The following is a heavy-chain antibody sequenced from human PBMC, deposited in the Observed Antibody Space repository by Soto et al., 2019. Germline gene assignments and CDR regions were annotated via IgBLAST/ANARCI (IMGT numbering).Heavy chain of an antibody. Sequence: QVQLVESGGGVVQPGRSLRLSCAASGFTFSSYGMHWVRQAPGKGLGWVAVISYDGSNKYYADSVKGRFTISRDNSKNTLYLQMNSLRAEDTAVYYCAKFTMMYYYYGMDVWGQGTTVTVSS. D-gene: IGHD3-22*01. CDR1: GFTFSSYG. CDR2: ISYDGSNK. CDR3: AKFTMMYYYYGMDV. J-gene: IGHJ6*02. V-gene: IGHV3-30*18.